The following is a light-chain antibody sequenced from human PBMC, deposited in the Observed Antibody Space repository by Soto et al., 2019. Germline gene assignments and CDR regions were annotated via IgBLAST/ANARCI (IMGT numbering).Light chain of an antibody. J-gene: IGKJ5*01. CDR1: QSISSW. CDR3: QQGYSTTPIT. Sequence: DIQMTQSPSTLSASVGDRVTIICRASQSISSWLAWYQQKPGKAPKLLIYDASSLESGVPSRFSGSGSGTDFTLTISRLEPEDFAVYYCQQGYSTTPITFGQGTRLEIK. V-gene: IGKV1-5*02. CDR2: DAS.